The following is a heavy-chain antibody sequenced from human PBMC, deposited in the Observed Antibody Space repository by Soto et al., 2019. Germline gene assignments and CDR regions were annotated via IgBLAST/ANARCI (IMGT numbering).Heavy chain of an antibody. J-gene: IGHJ4*02. D-gene: IGHD1-26*01. CDR1: GGSISSYY. Sequence: QVQLQESGPGLVKPSETLSLTCTVSGGSISSYYWSWIRQPPGKGLEWIGYIYYSGSTNYNPSLKSRVXXSXDXXKNQFPLKLSSVPAADTAVYYCARDVFSEGAGLDYWGQGTLVTVSS. V-gene: IGHV4-59*01. CDR2: IYYSGST. CDR3: ARDVFSEGAGLDY.